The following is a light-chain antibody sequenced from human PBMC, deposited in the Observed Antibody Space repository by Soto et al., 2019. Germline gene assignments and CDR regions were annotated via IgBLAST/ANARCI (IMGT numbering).Light chain of an antibody. CDR1: QSVSSSY. CDR2: VAS. Sequence: ELVLTQSPGTLSLSPGERATLSCRASQSVSSSYLAWYKHKPGQAPRLLIYVASSRATGIPDRFSGSGSGTDFTLTISRLEPEDFAVYYCQQYGSSPHTFGQGTKLEIK. CDR3: QQYGSSPHT. V-gene: IGKV3-20*01. J-gene: IGKJ2*01.